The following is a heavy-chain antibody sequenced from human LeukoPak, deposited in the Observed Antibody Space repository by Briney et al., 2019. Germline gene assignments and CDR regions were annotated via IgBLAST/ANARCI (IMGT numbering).Heavy chain of an antibody. J-gene: IGHJ4*02. Sequence: SSSSSYIYYADSVKGRFTISRDNAKNSLYLQMNSLRAEDTAVYYCAKEGGGYSKQYYFDYWAREPWSPSPQ. V-gene: IGHV3-21*01. CDR3: AKEGGGYSKQYYFDY. D-gene: IGHD6-13*01. CDR2: SSSSSYI.